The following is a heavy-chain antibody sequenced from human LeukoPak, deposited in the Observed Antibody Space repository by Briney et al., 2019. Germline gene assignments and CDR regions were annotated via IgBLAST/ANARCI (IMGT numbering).Heavy chain of an antibody. CDR1: GFTFSSYS. CDR3: ARDRSLTTGYYGMDV. Sequence: GGSLRLSCAASGFTFSSYSMNWVRQAPGKGLEWVSSISSSSSYIYYADSVKGRFTISRDNAKNSLYLQMNSLRAEDTAVYYCARDRSLTTGYYGMDVWGQGTTVTVSS. CDR2: ISSSSSYI. D-gene: IGHD4-4*01. V-gene: IGHV3-21*01. J-gene: IGHJ6*02.